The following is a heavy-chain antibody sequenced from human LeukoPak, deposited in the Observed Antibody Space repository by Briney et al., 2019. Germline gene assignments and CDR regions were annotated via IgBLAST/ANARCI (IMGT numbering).Heavy chain of an antibody. CDR3: ARHQWLGPFDS. D-gene: IGHD6-19*01. J-gene: IGHJ4*02. Sequence: KPSETLSLTCTVFGGSISSSSHYWGWIRQPPGEGLESIGSIYFSGSTYYSPSLKSRVTISVDPSTNQFSLKLSSVTAADTAVYFCARHQWLGPFDSWGQGTLVTVSS. CDR1: GGSISSSSHY. V-gene: IGHV4-39*01. CDR2: IYFSGST.